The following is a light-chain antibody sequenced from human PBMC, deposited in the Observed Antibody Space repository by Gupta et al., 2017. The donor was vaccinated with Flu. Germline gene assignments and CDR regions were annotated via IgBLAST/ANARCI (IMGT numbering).Light chain of an antibody. CDR3: QQRGNWPSIT. CDR1: QSVGSY. Sequence: EIVLTQSPATLSLSPGERATLSCRASQSVGSYLAWYQQKPGQAPRLLIYDASNRATGIPARFSGSGSGSDFTLTISSREPEDFAVYYCQQRGNWPSITFGQGTRLEIK. CDR2: DAS. V-gene: IGKV3-11*01. J-gene: IGKJ5*01.